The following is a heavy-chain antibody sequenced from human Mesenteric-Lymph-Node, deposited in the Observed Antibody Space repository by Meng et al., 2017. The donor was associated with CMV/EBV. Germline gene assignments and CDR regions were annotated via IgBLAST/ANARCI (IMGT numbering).Heavy chain of an antibody. CDR1: GYSLTSCW. CDR3: ARRSGSSWSQFDY. J-gene: IGHJ4*02. V-gene: IGHV5-51*01. D-gene: IGHD6-13*01. Sequence: CTGSGYSLTSCWIAWVRQMPGKGLEWMGIIYPGDSDTRYSPSFQGQVTISADKSISTAYLQWNSLKASDSAIYYCARRSGSSWSQFDYWGQGTLVTVSS. CDR2: IYPGDSDT.